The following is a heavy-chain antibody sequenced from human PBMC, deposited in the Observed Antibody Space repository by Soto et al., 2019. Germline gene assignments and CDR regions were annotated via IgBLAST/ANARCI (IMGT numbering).Heavy chain of an antibody. CDR3: ARAELVGATDY. CDR1: CGSISSGGYY. CDR2: IYYSGST. D-gene: IGHD1-26*01. V-gene: IGHV4-31*02. J-gene: IGHJ4*02. Sequence: PSETLYLTCTVPCGSISSGGYYWSWIRQHPGKGLEWIGYIYYSGSTYYNPSLKSRVTISVDTSKNQFSLKLSSVTAADTAVYYCARAELVGATDYWGQGTLVTVSS.